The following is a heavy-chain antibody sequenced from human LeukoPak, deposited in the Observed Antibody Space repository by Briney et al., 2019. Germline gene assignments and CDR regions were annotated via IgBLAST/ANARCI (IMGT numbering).Heavy chain of an antibody. CDR2: ISGTGGST. CDR3: AKGRYPSGCYDA. Sequence: GGSLRLSCAASGFTFWNFGMNWVRQAPGKGLEWISAISGTGGSTYYADSVKGRFTISRDNSKNTLYLQMNSLRAEDTAVYYCAKGRYPSGCYDAWGQGTLVTVSS. V-gene: IGHV3-23*01. CDR1: GFTFWNFG. J-gene: IGHJ4*02. D-gene: IGHD6-19*01.